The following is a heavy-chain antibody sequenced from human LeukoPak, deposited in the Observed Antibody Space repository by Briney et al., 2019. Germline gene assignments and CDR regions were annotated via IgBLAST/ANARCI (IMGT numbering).Heavy chain of an antibody. CDR2: MKQDGSEK. D-gene: IGHD5-18*01. J-gene: IGHJ4*02. V-gene: IGHV3-7*01. Sequence: GGSLRLSCAASGFTFSKYWMSWVRQAPGKGLEWVANMKQDGSEKYYVDSVKGRSTISRDNAKNSLYLQMNRLRSEDTAVYYCARGSLVTPDWGQGTLVTVSS. CDR3: ARGSLVTPD. CDR1: GFTFSKYW.